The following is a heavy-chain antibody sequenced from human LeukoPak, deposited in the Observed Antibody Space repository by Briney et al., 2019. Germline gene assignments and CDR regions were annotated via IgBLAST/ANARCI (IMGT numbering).Heavy chain of an antibody. J-gene: IGHJ4*02. CDR1: GFSLSTSGMC. CDR3: ARASTIHDLFDY. Sequence: SGPALVKPTQTLTLTCTFSGFSLSTSGMCVSWIRHPPGKALGWLARIEWADDKYYSTSLKTRLTTSKDTSKNQVVLTMTNMGPVHTATYYCARASTIHDLFDYWGQGTLVTVSS. V-gene: IGHV2-70*11. D-gene: IGHD5/OR15-5a*01. CDR2: IEWADDK.